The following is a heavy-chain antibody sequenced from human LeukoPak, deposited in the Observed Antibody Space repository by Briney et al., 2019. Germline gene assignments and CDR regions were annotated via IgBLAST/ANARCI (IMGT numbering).Heavy chain of an antibody. V-gene: IGHV3-23*01. CDR2: ISGSGGST. CDR1: GFTFSSYA. J-gene: IGHJ5*02. Sequence: GGSLRLSCAASGFTFSSYAMSCVRQAPEKGLEWVSAISGSGGSTYYADSVKGRFTISRDNSKNTLYLQMNSLRAEDTAVYYCAKEENDFWSGYGNWFDPWGQGTLVTVSS. D-gene: IGHD3-3*01. CDR3: AKEENDFWSGYGNWFDP.